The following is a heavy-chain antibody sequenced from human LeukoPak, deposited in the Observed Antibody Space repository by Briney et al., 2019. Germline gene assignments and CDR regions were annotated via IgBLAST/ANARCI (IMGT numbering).Heavy chain of an antibody. CDR1: GGSFSGYY. Sequence: SETLSLTCAVYGGSFSGYYWSWIRQPPGKGLEWIGEINHSGSTNYNPSLKSRVTISVDTSKNQFSLKLSSVTAADTAVYYCARDSATYYFDYWSQGTLVTVSS. J-gene: IGHJ4*02. V-gene: IGHV4-34*01. CDR2: INHSGST. CDR3: ARDSATYYFDY.